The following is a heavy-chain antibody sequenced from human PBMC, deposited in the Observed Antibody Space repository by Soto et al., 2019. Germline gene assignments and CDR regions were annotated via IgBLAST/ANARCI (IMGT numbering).Heavy chain of an antibody. CDR2: ISAYNGNT. CDR3: AREYDFWSGSTYGMDV. CDR1: VYTFPVYE. D-gene: IGHD3-3*01. V-gene: IGHV1-18*01. Sequence: ASLKVSCRASVYTFPVYEINRVRHASGLGLEWMGWISAYNGNTNYAQKLQGRVTMTTDTSTSTAYMELRSLRSDDTAMYYCAREYDFWSGSTYGMDVWRQGTTVTISS. J-gene: IGHJ6*02.